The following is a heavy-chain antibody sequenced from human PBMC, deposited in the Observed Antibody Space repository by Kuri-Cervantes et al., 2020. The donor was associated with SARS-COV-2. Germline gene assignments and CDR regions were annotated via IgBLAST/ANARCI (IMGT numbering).Heavy chain of an antibody. V-gene: IGHV3-30*03. Sequence: GESLKISCAASGFTFSRNGMHWVRRAPGKGLEWVAVISYDRNNKDYADSVRGRFIISRDNAKKSLYLQMNSLRVEDTAVYYCARGRVDYWNDSYPANYDGVDVWGQGTTVTVSS. CDR3: ARGRVDYWNDSYPANYDGVDV. D-gene: IGHD3-3*01. CDR2: ISYDRNNK. CDR1: GFTFSRNG. J-gene: IGHJ6*02.